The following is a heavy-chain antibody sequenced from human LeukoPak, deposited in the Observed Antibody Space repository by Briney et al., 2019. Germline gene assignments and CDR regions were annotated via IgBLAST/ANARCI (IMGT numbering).Heavy chain of an antibody. CDR2: IYYSGST. D-gene: IGHD3-3*01. CDR1: GGSISSYY. CDR3: ARVWGTGIKYDFWSGPPKGDAFDI. Sequence: SETLSLTCTVSGGSISSYYWSWIRQPPGKGLEWLGYIYYSGSTNYNPSLKSRVTISVDTSKNQFSLKLSSVTAADTAVYYCARVWGTGIKYDFWSGPPKGDAFDIWGQGTMVTVSS. J-gene: IGHJ3*02. V-gene: IGHV4-59*01.